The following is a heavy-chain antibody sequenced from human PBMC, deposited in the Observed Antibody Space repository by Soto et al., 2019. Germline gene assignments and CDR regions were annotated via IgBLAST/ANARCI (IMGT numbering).Heavy chain of an antibody. V-gene: IGHV3-23*01. D-gene: IGHD3-3*01. Sequence: GSLRLSCAASGFTFSTYAMSWVRQPPGKGLEWVSAISGSGGSTSYADSVKGRFTISRDNSKNTLNLQMDSLRAEDTAVYYCARPWYDFWSGYYTPFDSWGQGTLVTVSS. CDR3: ARPWYDFWSGYYTPFDS. CDR2: ISGSGGST. J-gene: IGHJ4*02. CDR1: GFTFSTYA.